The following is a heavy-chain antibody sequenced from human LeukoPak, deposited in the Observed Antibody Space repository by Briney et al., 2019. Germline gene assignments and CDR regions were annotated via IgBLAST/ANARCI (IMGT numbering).Heavy chain of an antibody. J-gene: IGHJ4*02. CDR2: IPYDGSNK. V-gene: IGHV3-30*02. CDR1: GFTFSTFG. Sequence: GGSLRLSCAASGFTFSTFGMHWARQVPGQGLEWVTFIPYDGSNKYYADSVKGRFTISRDNSKNTLSLQMNSLRADDTAIYYCANGPTKDGYHYYFDYWGQGTLVTVSS. D-gene: IGHD5-24*01. CDR3: ANGPTKDGYHYYFDY.